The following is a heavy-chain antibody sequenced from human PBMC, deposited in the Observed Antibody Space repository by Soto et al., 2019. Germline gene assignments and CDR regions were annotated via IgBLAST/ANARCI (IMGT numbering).Heavy chain of an antibody. CDR2: ISSSSSTI. CDR3: AILIAVTGIDD. Sequence: PGGSLRLSCAASGFPFISYSMNWVRQAPGKGLEWVSYISSSSSTIYYADSVKGRFTISRDNAKNSLYLQINSLRAEDTAVEDGAILIAVTGIDDWGQGTLVTVSS. CDR1: GFPFISYS. D-gene: IGHD6-19*01. V-gene: IGHV3-48*01. J-gene: IGHJ4*02.